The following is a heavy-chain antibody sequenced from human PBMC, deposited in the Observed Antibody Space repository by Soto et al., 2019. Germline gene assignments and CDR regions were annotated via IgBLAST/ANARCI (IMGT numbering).Heavy chain of an antibody. J-gene: IGHJ4*02. CDR3: ARSSEHEYSGYDIEYFDY. D-gene: IGHD5-12*01. CDR2: ISAYNGNT. V-gene: IGHV1-18*01. Sequence: ASVKVSCKASGYTFTSYGISWVRQAPGQGLEWMGWISAYNGNTNYAQKLQGRVTMTTDTSTSTAYMELRSLRSDDTAVYYCARSSEHEYSGYDIEYFDYWGQGTLVTVSS. CDR1: GYTFTSYG.